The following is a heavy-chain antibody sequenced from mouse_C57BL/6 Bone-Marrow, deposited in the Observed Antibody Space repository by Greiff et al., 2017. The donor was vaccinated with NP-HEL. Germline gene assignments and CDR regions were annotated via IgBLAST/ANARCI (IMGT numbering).Heavy chain of an antibody. CDR1: GFTFSSYA. V-gene: IGHV5-4*01. D-gene: IGHD1-1*01. Sequence: EVQRVESGGGLVKPGGSLKLSCAASGFTFSSYAMSWVRQTPEKRLEWVATISDGGSYTYYPDNVKGRFTISRDNAKNNLYLQMSHLKSEDTAMYYCARCSPWFAYWGQGTLVTVSA. CDR2: ISDGGSYT. CDR3: ARCSPWFAY. J-gene: IGHJ3*01.